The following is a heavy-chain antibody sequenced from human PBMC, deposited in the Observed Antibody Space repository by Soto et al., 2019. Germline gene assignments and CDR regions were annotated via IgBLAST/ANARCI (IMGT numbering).Heavy chain of an antibody. CDR3: ARDRVPYYDSSGYTIALDY. CDR2: ISAYNGNT. V-gene: IGHV1-18*01. D-gene: IGHD3-22*01. Sequence: QVQLVQSGAEVKKPGASVKVSCKASGYTFTSYGISWVRQAPGQGLEWMGWISAYNGNTNYAQKLQGRVTMTTDTATSTAYMELRSLRSDDTAVYYCARDRVPYYDSSGYTIALDYWGQGTLVTVSS. J-gene: IGHJ4*02. CDR1: GYTFTSYG.